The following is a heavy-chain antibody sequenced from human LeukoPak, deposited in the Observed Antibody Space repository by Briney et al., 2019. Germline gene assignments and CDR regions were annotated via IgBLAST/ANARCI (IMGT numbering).Heavy chain of an antibody. J-gene: IGHJ2*01. V-gene: IGHV3-23*01. CDR3: AKNAGRNGDWYFDL. Sequence: GGSLRLSSAASGFTFSVYAMSWVRPAPGKGLECISAMSGTGGYTYYADSVKGRFTISRDNSKNTLSLQMTSLRADDTAIYYCAKNAGRNGDWYFDLWGRGTLVTVSS. D-gene: IGHD2-8*01. CDR2: MSGTGGYT. CDR1: GFTFSVYA.